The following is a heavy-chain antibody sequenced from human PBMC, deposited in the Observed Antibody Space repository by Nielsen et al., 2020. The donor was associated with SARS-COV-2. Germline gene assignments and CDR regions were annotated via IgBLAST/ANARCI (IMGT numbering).Heavy chain of an antibody. J-gene: IGHJ6*02. CDR3: VRQQGRITIFGVVTRHGMDV. D-gene: IGHD3-3*01. Sequence: RQAPGKGLGWIGYIYYSGSTYYNPSLKSRVTISVDTSKNQFSLKLSSVTAADTAVYYCVRQQGRITIFGVVTRHGMDVWGQGTTVTVSS. V-gene: IGHV4-39*01. CDR2: IYYSGST.